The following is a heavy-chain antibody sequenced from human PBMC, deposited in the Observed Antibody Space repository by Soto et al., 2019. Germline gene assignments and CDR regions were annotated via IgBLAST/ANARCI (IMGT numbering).Heavy chain of an antibody. CDR1: GGSIYTGGFY. V-gene: IGHV4-31*03. Sequence: SETLSLTCTVSGGSIYTGGFYWSWIRQLPGKGLEWLGYIYYTGSTQYTPSLKSRLSISTDTSDNQFSLRLNSVTAADTAVYYCATSLVTSRARVDSWGQGTPVTVSS. CDR3: ATSLVTSRARVDS. CDR2: IYYTGST. J-gene: IGHJ4*02. D-gene: IGHD1-26*01.